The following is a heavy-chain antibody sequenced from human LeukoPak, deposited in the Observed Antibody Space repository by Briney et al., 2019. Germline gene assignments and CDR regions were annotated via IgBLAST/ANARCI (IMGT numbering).Heavy chain of an antibody. CDR2: ISAYNGNT. CDR1: GYTFTGYY. J-gene: IGHJ4*02. D-gene: IGHD5-18*01. CDR3: ARTVTGYSYGEIDY. V-gene: IGHV1-18*04. Sequence: ASVKVSCKASGYTFTGYYMHWVRQAPGQGLEWMGWISAYNGNTNYAQKLQGRVTMTTDTSTSTAYMELRSLRSDDTAVYYCARTVTGYSYGEIDYWGQGTLVTVSS.